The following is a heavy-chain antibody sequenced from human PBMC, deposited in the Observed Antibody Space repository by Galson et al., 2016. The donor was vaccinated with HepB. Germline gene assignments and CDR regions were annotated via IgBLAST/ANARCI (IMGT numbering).Heavy chain of an antibody. CDR1: GGSLRGFY. CDR2: ISHHVGT. D-gene: IGHD3-3*01. Sequence: SETLSLTCGVFGGSLRGFYWDCIRQPPGKWLEWIGEISHHVGTKYNSSLKTRVPMSVGTSRTETSRRLTSVTAADTAVYYCGLFWGGTHHRGQGTLVTVSS. CDR3: GLFWGGTHH. V-gene: IGHV4-34*01. J-gene: IGHJ4*02.